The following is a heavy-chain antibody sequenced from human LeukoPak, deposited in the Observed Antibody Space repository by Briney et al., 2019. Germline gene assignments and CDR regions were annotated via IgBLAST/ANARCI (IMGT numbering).Heavy chain of an antibody. D-gene: IGHD3-9*01. CDR1: GGSISSGGYY. Sequence: SETLSLTCTVSGGSISSGGYYWSWIRQHPGMGLEWIGYIYYSGSTYYNPSLKSRVTISVDTSKNQFSLKLSSVTAADTAVYYCARGLDGYFDYWGQGTLVTVSS. CDR3: ARGLDGYFDY. V-gene: IGHV4-31*03. J-gene: IGHJ4*02. CDR2: IYYSGST.